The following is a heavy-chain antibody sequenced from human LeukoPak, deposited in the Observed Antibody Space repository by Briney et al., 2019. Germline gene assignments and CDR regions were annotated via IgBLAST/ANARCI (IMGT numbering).Heavy chain of an antibody. Sequence: GGSLRLSCAASGFTFSTYAMSWVRQAPGKGLEWVSTISGGGGSTYYADSVKGRFTISRDNSKNTLYLQMSSLRGEATAVYYCAKSPDVAGTGRFDYWGQGTLVSVSS. J-gene: IGHJ4*02. CDR1: GFTFSTYA. D-gene: IGHD6-19*01. V-gene: IGHV3-23*01. CDR3: AKSPDVAGTGRFDY. CDR2: ISGGGGST.